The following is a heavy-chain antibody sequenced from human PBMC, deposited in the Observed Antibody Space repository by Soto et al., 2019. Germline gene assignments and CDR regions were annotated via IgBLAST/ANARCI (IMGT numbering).Heavy chain of an antibody. CDR2: ISYDGLNT. Sequence: QVQLVESGGGVVQPGKSLRLSCSASGFAFKTYTMHWVRQIPGKGLEWVAVISYDGLNTYYADSVKGRFSISRDNSNNTVYLQTNSLRPEDTSLYYCVRDPSVFWGQGTLVTVSS. CDR1: GFAFKTYT. J-gene: IGHJ4*02. CDR3: VRDPSVF. D-gene: IGHD2-8*01. V-gene: IGHV3-30-3*01.